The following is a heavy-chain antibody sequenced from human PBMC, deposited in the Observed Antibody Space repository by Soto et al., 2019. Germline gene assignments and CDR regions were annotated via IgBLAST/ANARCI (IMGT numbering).Heavy chain of an antibody. J-gene: IGHJ6*02. V-gene: IGHV1-69*12. Sequence: QVQLVQSGAEVKKPGSSVKVSCKASGGTFSSYAISWVRQAPGQGLEWMGGIIPSFGTANYAQKFQGRVTITAGESTSTAYMELSSLRSEDTAVYYCASQQLGPSYYYGMDVWGQGTKVTVSS. CDR3: ASQQLGPSYYYGMDV. D-gene: IGHD6-6*01. CDR2: IIPSFGTA. CDR1: GGTFSSYA.